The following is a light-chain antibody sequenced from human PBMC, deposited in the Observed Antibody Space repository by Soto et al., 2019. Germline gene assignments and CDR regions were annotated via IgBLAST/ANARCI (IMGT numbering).Light chain of an antibody. Sequence: EVVLTQSPGTLSLSPGERVTLSCRASQSVASSYLAWYQQKPGRAPRLLFYSASSRATGIPDRFSGSGSGTEFTLTISRLEPEDFAVYYCHHFGSLPETFGQGTNV. CDR1: QSVASSY. CDR3: HHFGSLPET. V-gene: IGKV3-20*01. CDR2: SAS. J-gene: IGKJ1*01.